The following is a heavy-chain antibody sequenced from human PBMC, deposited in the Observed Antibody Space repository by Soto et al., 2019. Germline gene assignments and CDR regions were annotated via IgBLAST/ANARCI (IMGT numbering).Heavy chain of an antibody. CDR2: IWFDGTKT. CDR3: ARVIGGDGYNGGTLDY. CDR1: GFTFSSFG. D-gene: IGHD5-12*01. J-gene: IGHJ4*01. Sequence: QVHLVESGGDVVQPGRSLRLSCAASGFTFSSFGMHWVRQARGKGLEWVAVIWFDGTKTYYADSVRGRFTISRDNSRDKVDLQMNSLRTDDTAVYYCARVIGGDGYNGGTLDYWGQGTLVTVSP. V-gene: IGHV3-33*01.